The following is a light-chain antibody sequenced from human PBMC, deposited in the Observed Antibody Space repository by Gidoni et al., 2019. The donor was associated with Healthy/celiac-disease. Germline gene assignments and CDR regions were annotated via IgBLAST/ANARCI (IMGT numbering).Light chain of an antibody. V-gene: IGLV1-40*01. CDR3: QSYDSSLSVVV. J-gene: IGLJ2*01. CDR1: SSNIGAGYD. Sequence: QSVLTPPPSVSGAPGQRVTISCTGSSSNIGAGYDVHWYQQLPGTAPKLLIYGNSNRPSGVPDRFSGSKSGTSASLAITGLQAEYEADYYCQSYDSSLSVVVFGGGTKLTVL. CDR2: GNS.